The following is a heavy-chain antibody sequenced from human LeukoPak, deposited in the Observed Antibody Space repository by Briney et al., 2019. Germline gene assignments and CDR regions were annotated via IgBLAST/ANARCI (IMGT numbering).Heavy chain of an antibody. J-gene: IGHJ4*02. V-gene: IGHV4-39*01. CDR3: ARHGGTRVTLVEVYYFDY. CDR1: GDSISSGTYY. CDR2: VFYNGAT. D-gene: IGHD4-11*01. Sequence: SETLSLTCTVSGDSISSGTYYWSWVRQPPGKGLEWIGTVFYNGATQYSPSLRSRVTMSVDAFKNQFSLKLSSVTAADTAVYYCARHGGTRVTLVEVYYFDYWGQGTLVTVSS.